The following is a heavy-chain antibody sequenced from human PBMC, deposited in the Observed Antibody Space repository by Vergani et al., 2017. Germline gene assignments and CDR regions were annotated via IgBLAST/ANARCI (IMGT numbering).Heavy chain of an antibody. Sequence: QVRLQQWGAGLLKPSETLSLTCAVYGGSFSGYYWSWIRQPPGKGLEWIGEINHSGSTNYNPSLKSRVTISVDTSKNQFSLKLTSVTAADTAVYYCASGKYYSDSTSHFRGRYFDVWGRGTLVTVPS. D-gene: IGHD3-16*01. CDR3: ASGKYYSDSTSHFRGRYFDV. CDR2: INHSGST. J-gene: IGHJ2*01. CDR1: GGSFSGYY. V-gene: IGHV4-34*01.